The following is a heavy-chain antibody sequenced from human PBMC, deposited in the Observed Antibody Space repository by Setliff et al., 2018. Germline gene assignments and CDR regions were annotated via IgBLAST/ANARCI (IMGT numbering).Heavy chain of an antibody. CDR2: IYYSGST. J-gene: IGHJ6*02. V-gene: IGHV4-39*07. CDR1: GGSISSSSYY. D-gene: IGHD6-13*01. CDR3: ARGAGYSSRWYIYYYGMDV. Sequence: PSETLSLTCTVSGGSISSSSYYWGWIRQPPGKGLEWIGSIYYSGSTNYNPSLKSRVTISVDTSKNQFSLKLSSVTAADTAVYYCARGAGYSSRWYIYYYGMDVWGQGTTVTV.